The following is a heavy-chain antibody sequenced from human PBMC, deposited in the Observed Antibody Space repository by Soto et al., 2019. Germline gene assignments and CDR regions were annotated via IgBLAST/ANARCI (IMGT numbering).Heavy chain of an antibody. D-gene: IGHD2-15*01. CDR2: ISTTGSTI. CDR1: GFTFSTYS. J-gene: IGHJ6*03. Sequence: EVQLVESGGGLVQPGGSLRLSCAASGFTFSTYSMNWVRQAPGKGLEWVSYISTTGSTIYYADSVKGRFTISRDNAKNPLYLQMPSLRAEDTAVYYCARYKGYCSGGSGYYYCYMDVWGKGTTVTVSS. V-gene: IGHV3-48*01. CDR3: ARYKGYCSGGSGYYYCYMDV.